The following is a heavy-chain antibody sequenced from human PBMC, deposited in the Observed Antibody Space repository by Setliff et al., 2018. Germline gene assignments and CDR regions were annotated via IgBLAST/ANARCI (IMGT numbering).Heavy chain of an antibody. CDR3: ASHPRVTIFGVVAFDY. CDR1: GGSISSGSYY. Sequence: SETLSLTCTVSGGSISSGSYYWGWIRQPPRKGLEWIGSIHYSGSTYYNPSLKSRVTTSVDTSRNQFSLKLSSVTAADTAAYYCASHPRVTIFGVVAFDYWGQGILVTVSS. V-gene: IGHV4-39*01. CDR2: IHYSGST. D-gene: IGHD3-3*01. J-gene: IGHJ4*02.